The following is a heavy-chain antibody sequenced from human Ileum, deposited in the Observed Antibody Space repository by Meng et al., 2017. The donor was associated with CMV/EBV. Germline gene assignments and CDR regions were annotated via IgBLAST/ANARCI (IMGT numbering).Heavy chain of an antibody. CDR1: GFTFSSYW. V-gene: IGHV3-74*01. J-gene: IGHJ4*02. CDR3: ARDGDYKLDY. D-gene: IGHD4-11*01. CDR2: INSDGSRT. Sequence: GESLKISCAASGFTFSSYWMHWVRQAPGKGLVWVSRINSDGSRTTYADSVKGRFTISRDNAKNTLYLQMNSLRAEDTAVYYCARDGDYKLDYWGQGTLVTVSS.